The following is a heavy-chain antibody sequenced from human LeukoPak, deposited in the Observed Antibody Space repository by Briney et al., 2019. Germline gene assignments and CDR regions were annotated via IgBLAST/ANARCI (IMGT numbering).Heavy chain of an antibody. D-gene: IGHD3-10*01. V-gene: IGHV4-59*01. J-gene: IGHJ3*02. CDR3: ARDDPSYYGSGNDAFDI. CDR1: GGSISTYY. CDR2: ISYTGIT. Sequence: SETLSLTCTVSGGSISTYYWSWIRQPPGKGLEWIGYISYTGITNYNPSLKSRVTISVDTSKNQFSLRLTSVTAADTAVYYCARDDPSYYGSGNDAFDIWGQGTMVTVSS.